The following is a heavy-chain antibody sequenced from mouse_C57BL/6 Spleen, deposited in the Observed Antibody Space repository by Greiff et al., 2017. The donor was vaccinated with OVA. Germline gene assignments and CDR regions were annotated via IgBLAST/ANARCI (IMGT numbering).Heavy chain of an antibody. D-gene: IGHD1-1*02. CDR1: GYTFPSYW. CDR2: IDPSDSDT. CDR3: AKGGTMCKRGYFDY. J-gene: IGHJ2*01. V-gene: IGHV1-69*01. Sequence: QVQLQQPGAELVMPGASVKLSCKASGYTFPSYWMHWVKQRPGQGLEWIGVIDPSDSDTNYNQKFKGKATLTVDKSSSTAYMQLSSLTSEDSAVYYCAKGGTMCKRGYFDYWGQGTTLTVSS.